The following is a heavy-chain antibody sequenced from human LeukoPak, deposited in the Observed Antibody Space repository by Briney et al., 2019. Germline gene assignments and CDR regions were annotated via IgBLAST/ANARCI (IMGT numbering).Heavy chain of an antibody. Sequence: PSETLSLTCTVSGGSISSYYWSWIRQPPGKGLEWIGYIYYSGSTNYNPSLKSRVTISVDTSKNQFSLKLSSVTAADTAVYYCARTYYYGSGSPRPDYWGQGTLVTVSS. CDR3: ARTYYYGSGSPRPDY. CDR2: IYYSGST. D-gene: IGHD3-10*01. V-gene: IGHV4-59*12. CDR1: GGSISSYY. J-gene: IGHJ4*02.